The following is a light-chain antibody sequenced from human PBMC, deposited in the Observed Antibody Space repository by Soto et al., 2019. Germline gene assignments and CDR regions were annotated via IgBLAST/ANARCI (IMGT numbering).Light chain of an antibody. CDR1: QSISSR. CDR2: DAS. V-gene: IGKV1-5*01. J-gene: IGKJ3*01. Sequence: DIPMTQSPSTLSASVGDRVTITCRASQSISSRLAWYQQKPGKAPKLLIYDASSLESGVPRRFSGSGSGTEFTLTISSLEPDDFATYYCQQYNSYLFAFGPGTKVDIK. CDR3: QQYNSYLFA.